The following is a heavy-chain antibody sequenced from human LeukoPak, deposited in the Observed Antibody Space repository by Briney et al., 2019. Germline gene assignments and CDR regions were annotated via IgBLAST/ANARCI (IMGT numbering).Heavy chain of an antibody. CDR3: ARVEQTNWFDP. J-gene: IGHJ5*02. V-gene: IGHV4-38-2*02. CDR1: GYSISSGYY. Sequence: PSETLSLTCTVSGYSISSGYYWAWIRQPPGKRLGWIGRIYYSGSTAYNPSLKSPVTISIDTTKNQFSLKLSSGTAADTAVYYCARVEQTNWFDPWGQGTLVTVPS. CDR2: IYYSGST.